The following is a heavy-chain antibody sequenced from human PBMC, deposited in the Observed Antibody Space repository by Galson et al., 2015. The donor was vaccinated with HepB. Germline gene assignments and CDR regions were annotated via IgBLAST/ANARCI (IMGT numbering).Heavy chain of an antibody. CDR1: GFTFRNYG. D-gene: IGHD3-16*02. Sequence: SLRLSCAASGFTFRNYGIHWVRQAPGKGLEWVALISNDGSKKYYADSVKGRFTISRDNSKNTLYLQMNSLRAEDTAVYYCAKPENMIMFGGVIVMGPLDVWGQGPMVIVSS. V-gene: IGHV3-30*18. CDR3: AKPENMIMFGGVIVMGPLDV. CDR2: ISNDGSKK. J-gene: IGHJ3*01.